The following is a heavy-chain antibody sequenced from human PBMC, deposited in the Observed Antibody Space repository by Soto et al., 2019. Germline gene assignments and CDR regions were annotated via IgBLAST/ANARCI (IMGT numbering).Heavy chain of an antibody. V-gene: IGHV1-3*01. CDR1: GYTFSSYV. CDR3: AREIQGTRFCSGGSCPSDY. CDR2: INAGNGNT. Sequence: VASVKVSCKASGYTFSSYVMHWVRQAPGQRLEWMGWINAGNGNTRYSQEFQGRITITRDTSASTAYMEVSSLRPEDTAVYYCAREIQGTRFCSGGSCPSDYWGQGTQVTVSS. J-gene: IGHJ4*02. D-gene: IGHD2-15*01.